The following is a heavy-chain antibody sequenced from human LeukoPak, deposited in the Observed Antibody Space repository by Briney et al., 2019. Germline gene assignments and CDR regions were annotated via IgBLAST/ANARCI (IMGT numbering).Heavy chain of an antibody. V-gene: IGHV3-21*01. CDR1: GFTFSSYN. J-gene: IGHJ5*02. CDR3: ARGADCSSTSCYKGDWFDP. D-gene: IGHD2-2*02. CDR2: ISSSGSYI. Sequence: PGGSLRLSCAASGFTFSSYNMNWVRQAPGKGLEWVSFISSSGSYIYYADSVRGRFTISRDNAENSLYLQMNSLRAEDTAVYYCARGADCSSTSCYKGDWFDPWGRGTLVTVSS.